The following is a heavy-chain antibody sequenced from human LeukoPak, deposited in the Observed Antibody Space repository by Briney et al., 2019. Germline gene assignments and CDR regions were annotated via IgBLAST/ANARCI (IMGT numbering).Heavy chain of an antibody. CDR1: GYTFTGYD. Sequence: ASVKVSCKASGYTFTGYDINWVRQATGQGLEWMGWMNPNSGNTGYAQKFQGRVTITRNTSISTAYMELSSLRSEDTAVYYCARGLRRGMATSDAFDIWGQGTMVTVSS. CDR3: ARGLRRGMATSDAFDI. V-gene: IGHV1-8*03. CDR2: MNPNSGNT. D-gene: IGHD5-24*01. J-gene: IGHJ3*02.